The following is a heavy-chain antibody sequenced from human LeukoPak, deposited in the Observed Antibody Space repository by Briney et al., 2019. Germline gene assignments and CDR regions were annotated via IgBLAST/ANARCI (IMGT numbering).Heavy chain of an antibody. D-gene: IGHD4/OR15-4a*01. Sequence: GASVKVSCKASGYTFTNYYMRWLRQAPGQGLEWMGIINPSGGSTSYAQKFQGRVTMTRDTSTSTVYMELSSLRSEDTAVYYCARGMVATIYYFDYWGQGTLVTVSS. J-gene: IGHJ4*02. CDR1: GYTFTNYY. CDR3: ARGMVATIYYFDY. CDR2: INPSGGST. V-gene: IGHV1-46*01.